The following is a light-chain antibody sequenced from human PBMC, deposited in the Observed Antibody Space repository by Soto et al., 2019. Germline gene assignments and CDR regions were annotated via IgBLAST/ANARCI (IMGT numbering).Light chain of an antibody. CDR1: SSDVGGYNY. V-gene: IGLV2-14*01. CDR2: EVS. J-gene: IGLJ2*01. Sequence: QSALTQPASVSGSPGQSITISCTGTSSDVGGYNYDSWYQQHPGKAPKLMIYEVSNRPSGVSNRFSGSKSANTASLTISGLQAEDEAHYYCSSYTSTSTVVFGGGTKLTVL. CDR3: SSYTSTSTVV.